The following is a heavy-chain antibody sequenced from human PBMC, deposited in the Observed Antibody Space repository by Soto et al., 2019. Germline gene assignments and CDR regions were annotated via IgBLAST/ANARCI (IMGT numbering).Heavy chain of an antibody. V-gene: IGHV4-61*01. J-gene: IGHJ6*02. D-gene: IGHD3-3*01. CDR1: GGSVSSGSYY. CDR3: ARSGEDGDFWSGYSDYGMDV. Sequence: SETLSLTCTVSGGSVSSGSYYWSWIRQPPGKGLEWIGYIYYSGSTNYNPSLKSRVTISVDTSKNQFSLKLSSVTVADTAVYYCARSGEDGDFWSGYSDYGMDVWGQGTTVTVSS. CDR2: IYYSGST.